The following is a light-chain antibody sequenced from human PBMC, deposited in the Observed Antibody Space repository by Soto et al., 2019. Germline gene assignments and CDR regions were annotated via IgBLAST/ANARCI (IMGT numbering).Light chain of an antibody. CDR1: QDISTW. V-gene: IGKV1-12*01. Sequence: DIQMTQSPSSVSASVGDRVTITCRASQDISTWLAWYQQKPGKAPKLLIYAASSLFSGVPSRFSGSGSGTDFTLTISSLQPEDFAVYYCQQYGSSPRWTFGQGTKVEIK. CDR2: AAS. J-gene: IGKJ1*01. CDR3: QQYGSSPRWT.